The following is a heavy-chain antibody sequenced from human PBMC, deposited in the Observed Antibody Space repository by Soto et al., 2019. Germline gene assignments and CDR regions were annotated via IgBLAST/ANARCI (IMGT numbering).Heavy chain of an antibody. CDR1: GGSVSSGSYY. D-gene: IGHD3-9*01. CDR2: IYYSGST. Sequence: SETLSLTCTVSGGSVSSGSYYWSWIRQPPGKGLEWIGYIYYSGSTNYNPSLKSRVTISVDTSKNQFSLKLSSVTAADTAVYYCAREMTYYDILTGPLRVDKWFDPWGQGTLVTVSS. V-gene: IGHV4-61*01. CDR3: AREMTYYDILTGPLRVDKWFDP. J-gene: IGHJ5*02.